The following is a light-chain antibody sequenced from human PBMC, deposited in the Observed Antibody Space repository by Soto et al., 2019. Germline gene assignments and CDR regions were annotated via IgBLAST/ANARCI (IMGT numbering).Light chain of an antibody. J-gene: IGKJ5*01. V-gene: IGKV3-15*01. Sequence: EIVITQSPSTLSLSPLQRSTLSCRASESVSSHLAWYQQKPGQAPRLLIYDSSTRATGIPARFSGSESGTEFTLTISSLQSEDSAVYYCHHYHNWPMTFGQGTRLEIK. CDR2: DSS. CDR3: HHYHNWPMT. CDR1: ESVSSH.